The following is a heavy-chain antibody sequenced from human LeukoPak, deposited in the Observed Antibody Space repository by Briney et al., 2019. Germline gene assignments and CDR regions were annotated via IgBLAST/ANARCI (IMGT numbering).Heavy chain of an antibody. CDR1: GGTFSSYA. CDR3: ARGPGYCSGGSCYTNDWFDP. J-gene: IGHJ5*02. V-gene: IGHV1-69*06. Sequence: GASVKVSCKASGGTFSSYAISWVRQAPGQGLEWMGGIIPIFGTANYAQKFQGRVTITADKSTSTAYMELSSLRSEDTAVYYCARGPGYCSGGSCYTNDWFDPWGQGTLVTVSS. D-gene: IGHD2-15*01. CDR2: IIPIFGTA.